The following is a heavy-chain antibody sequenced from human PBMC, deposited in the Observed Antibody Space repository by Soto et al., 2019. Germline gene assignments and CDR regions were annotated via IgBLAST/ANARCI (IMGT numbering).Heavy chain of an antibody. V-gene: IGHV3-7*01. CDR1: GFTFSTYW. D-gene: IGHD3-22*01. CDR3: VARAWLEV. J-gene: IGHJ4*02. CDR2: INEDGGEK. Sequence: EVQLVDSGGALVQPGGSLRLSCAASGFTFSTYWMSWVRQAPGTGLEWVANINEDGGEKHYVDSVKGRFTISRDNAQNSLYLHMDSLRAEDTAVYYCVARAWLEVWGQGTLVTVSS.